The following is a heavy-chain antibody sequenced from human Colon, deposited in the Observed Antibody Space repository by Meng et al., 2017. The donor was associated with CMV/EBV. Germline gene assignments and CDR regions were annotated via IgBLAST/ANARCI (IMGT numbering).Heavy chain of an antibody. CDR2: ITNSGGSA. Sequence: GESLKISCAASGFMFTNNVMNWVRQASGKGLEWVSTITNSGGSANYADSVRGRFTISRDNSKNTLYLQMHSLRADDTAVYYRVTVDHAFWGSLGPWGQGTLVTVSS. CDR3: VTVDHAFWGSLGP. D-gene: IGHD3/OR15-3a*01. V-gene: IGHV3-23*01. J-gene: IGHJ1*01. CDR1: GFMFTNNV.